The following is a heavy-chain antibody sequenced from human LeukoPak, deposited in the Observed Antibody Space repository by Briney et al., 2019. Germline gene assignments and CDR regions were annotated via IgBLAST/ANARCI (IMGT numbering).Heavy chain of an antibody. V-gene: IGHV4-4*02. CDR1: GHSISSSDW. CDR3: ARTVYSGYYYFDY. D-gene: IGHD3-22*01. CDR2: IYHSGST. Sequence: SETLSLTCAVSGHSISSSDWWSWVRQPPGKGLEWIGEIYHSGSTKYNPSLKSRVTISVDKSKNQFSLTLKTVTVADTAVYYCARTVYSGYYYFDYWGQGTLVTVSS. J-gene: IGHJ4*02.